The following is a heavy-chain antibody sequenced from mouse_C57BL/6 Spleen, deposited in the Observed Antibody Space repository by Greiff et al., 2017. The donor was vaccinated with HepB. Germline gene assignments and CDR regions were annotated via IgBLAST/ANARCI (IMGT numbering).Heavy chain of an antibody. CDR2: IDPSDSYT. Sequence: QVQLQQPGAELVKPGASVKLSCKASGYTFTSYWMQWVKQRPGQGLEWIGEIDPSDSYTNYNQKFKGKATLTVDTSSSTAYMQLSSLTSEDSAVYYCARWLLPLYCFDYWGQGTTLTVSS. CDR3: ARWLLPLYCFDY. D-gene: IGHD2-3*01. V-gene: IGHV1-50*01. J-gene: IGHJ2*01. CDR1: GYTFTSYW.